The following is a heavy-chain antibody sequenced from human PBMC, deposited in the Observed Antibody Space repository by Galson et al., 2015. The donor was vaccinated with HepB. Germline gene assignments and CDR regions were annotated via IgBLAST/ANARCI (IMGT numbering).Heavy chain of an antibody. Sequence: TLSLTCTVSGGSISSDGYYWSWIRQPPGKGLEWIGYIYYSGSTYYNPSLKSRITMSVDTSKNQFSLKLSSVTAADTAVYYCARGAYGLFDYWGQGTLITVSS. J-gene: IGHJ4*02. CDR3: ARGAYGLFDY. CDR2: IYYSGST. V-gene: IGHV4-30-4*01. D-gene: IGHD4-17*01. CDR1: GGSISSDGYY.